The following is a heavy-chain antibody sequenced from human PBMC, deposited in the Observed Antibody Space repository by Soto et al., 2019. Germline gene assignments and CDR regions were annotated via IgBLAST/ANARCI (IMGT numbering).Heavy chain of an antibody. CDR2: IIPIFGTA. CDR3: ASGSSYYYDSSGYYTPFGY. CDR1: GGTFSIYA. V-gene: IGHV1-69*06. Sequence: SVKVSCKASGGTFSIYASSWVRQAPGQGLEWMGGIIPIFGTANYAQKFQGRVTITADKSTSTAYMELSSLRSEDTAVYYCASGSSYYYDSSGYYTPFGYWGQGTLVTVSS. D-gene: IGHD3-22*01. J-gene: IGHJ4*02.